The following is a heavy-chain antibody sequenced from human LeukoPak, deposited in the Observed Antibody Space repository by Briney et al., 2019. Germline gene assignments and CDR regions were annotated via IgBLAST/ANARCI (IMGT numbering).Heavy chain of an antibody. Sequence: GGSLRLSCAASGFTFSSFAMSWVRQAPGKGLEWVSTISGSGGGTWYADSVKGRFANSRDNSKNTLYLQMNSQRAEDTAVYYCARGMSGYYGMDVWGQGTTVTVSS. V-gene: IGHV3-23*01. J-gene: IGHJ6*02. CDR2: ISGSGGGT. CDR1: GFTFSSFA. CDR3: ARGMSGYYGMDV.